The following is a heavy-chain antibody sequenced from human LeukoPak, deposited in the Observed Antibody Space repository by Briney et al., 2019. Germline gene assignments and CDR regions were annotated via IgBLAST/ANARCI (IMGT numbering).Heavy chain of an antibody. Sequence: PGGSLRLSCAASGFTFSNAWMSWVRQAPGKGLEWAGTIKSKTNGGTTDYAAPVKGRFTISRHDSKNTLYLQMNSLKTEDTAVYYCTTEYYYDSSGYRTFDYWGQGTLVTVSS. CDR1: GFTFSNAW. D-gene: IGHD3-22*01. CDR3: TTEYYYDSSGYRTFDY. J-gene: IGHJ4*02. V-gene: IGHV3-15*01. CDR2: IKSKTNGGTT.